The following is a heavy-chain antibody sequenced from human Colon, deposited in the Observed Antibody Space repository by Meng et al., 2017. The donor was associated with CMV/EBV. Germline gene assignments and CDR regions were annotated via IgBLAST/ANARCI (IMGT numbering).Heavy chain of an antibody. D-gene: IGHD3-10*01. V-gene: IGHV3-30*02. CDR1: GFTSSSYG. CDR2: IRHDGDNK. CDR3: ANSPPRGPGYSMDV. J-gene: IGHJ6*02. Sequence: GGSLRLSCAASGFTSSSYGMHWVRQAPGKGLEWVSFIRHDGDNKYYADSVKGRFTISSDNSKNTPYLQMNSLRGEDTAVYYCANSPPRGPGYSMDVWGQGTTVTVSS.